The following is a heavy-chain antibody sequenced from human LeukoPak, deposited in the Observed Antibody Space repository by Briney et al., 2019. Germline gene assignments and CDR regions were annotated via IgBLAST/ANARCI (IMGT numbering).Heavy chain of an antibody. CDR1: GGTFSSYA. J-gene: IGHJ4*02. D-gene: IGHD6-13*01. V-gene: IGHV1-69*06. CDR2: IIPIFGTA. Sequence: SVKVSCKASGGTFSSYAISWVRQAPGQGLEWMGGIIPIFGTANYAQKFQGRVTITADKSTSTAYMELSSLRSEDTAVYYCAREGAGYSSSWLFDYWGQGTLVTASS. CDR3: AREGAGYSSSWLFDY.